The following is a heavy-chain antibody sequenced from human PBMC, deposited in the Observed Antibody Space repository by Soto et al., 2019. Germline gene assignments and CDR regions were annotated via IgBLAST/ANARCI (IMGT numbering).Heavy chain of an antibody. CDR1: GGSITRYF. D-gene: IGHD3-16*01. CDR3: ATYDSPYYCMAV. V-gene: IGHV4-59*13. J-gene: IGHJ6*03. CDR2: MYYSGRS. Sequence: QVQLQESGPGLVQPSETLSLTCTVSGGSITRYFWSWIRQAPGKGLQWIGHMYYSGRSDYNPSLKSRVTTSVDTSKNQFSLRLNSVTAADTAGYYCATYDSPYYCMAVWGKGTTFPVSS.